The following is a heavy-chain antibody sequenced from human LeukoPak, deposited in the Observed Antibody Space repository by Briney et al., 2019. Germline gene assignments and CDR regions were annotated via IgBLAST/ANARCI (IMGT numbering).Heavy chain of an antibody. Sequence: GSLRLSCAASGFTFSRFGMHWVRQAPGKGLEWVAVISYDGSNKYYTDSVKGRFTISRDNAKNTLYLQMNSLRVEDTAMYYCASQVALGYWGQGILVTVSS. J-gene: IGHJ4*02. CDR2: ISYDGSNK. CDR1: GFTFSRFG. V-gene: IGHV3-30*03. D-gene: IGHD2-15*01. CDR3: ASQVALGY.